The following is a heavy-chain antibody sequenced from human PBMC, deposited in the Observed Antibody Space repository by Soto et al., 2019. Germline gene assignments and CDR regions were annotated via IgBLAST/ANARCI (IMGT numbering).Heavy chain of an antibody. CDR3: TSEPPHDDALPWFDP. CDR1: GFTFSGSA. Sequence: EVQLVESGGGLVQPGGSLKLSCAASGFTFSGSAIHWVRQASGQGLEWVGRIRSKANGYATTYAASVKGRFTISRDDLKNTAYLQMNSLKTEDTAVYYCTSEPPHDDALPWFDPWGQGTLVTVSS. V-gene: IGHV3-73*01. CDR2: IRSKANGYAT. D-gene: IGHD1-1*01. J-gene: IGHJ5*02.